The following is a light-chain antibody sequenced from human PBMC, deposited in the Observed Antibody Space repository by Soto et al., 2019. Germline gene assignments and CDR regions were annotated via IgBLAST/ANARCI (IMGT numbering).Light chain of an antibody. CDR3: QQYNNWLT. CDR2: GAS. CDR1: QSVSSN. J-gene: IGKJ2*01. V-gene: IGKV3-15*01. Sequence: EIVMTQSPATLSVSPGESATLSCRASQSVSSNLAWYQQKPGQAPRLLIYGASTRATGIPARFSGSGSGTEFTLTISSLQSEDFAVYYCQQYNNWLTFGQGTKLEIK.